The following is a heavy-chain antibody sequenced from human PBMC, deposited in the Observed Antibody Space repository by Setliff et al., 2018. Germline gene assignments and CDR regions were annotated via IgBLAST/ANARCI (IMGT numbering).Heavy chain of an antibody. CDR3: ARAGLASAGRKGVFDY. V-gene: IGHV1-46*01. CDR1: GYTLSSYY. Sequence: ASVKVSCKASGYTLSSYYMHWVRQAPGQGPEWVGLINPGGGSSSIVQKFQGRVTMTRDTSTSTVYMEVNNLGSEDTALYFCARAGLASAGRKGVFDYWGQGTLVTVSS. CDR2: INPGGGSS. D-gene: IGHD3-10*01. J-gene: IGHJ4*02.